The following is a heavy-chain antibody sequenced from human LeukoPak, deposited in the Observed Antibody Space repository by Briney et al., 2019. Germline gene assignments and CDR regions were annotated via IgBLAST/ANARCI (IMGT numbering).Heavy chain of an antibody. Sequence: SVKVSCKASGYTFTNYGFSWVRQAPGQGLEWMGGIIPIFGTANYAQKFQGRVTITADESTSTAYMELSSLRSEDTAVYYCARDPKGSWDKWPRYFDYWGQGTLVTVSS. CDR2: IIPIFGTA. CDR3: ARDPKGSWDKWPRYFDY. CDR1: GYTFTNYG. D-gene: IGHD1-26*01. V-gene: IGHV1-69*13. J-gene: IGHJ4*02.